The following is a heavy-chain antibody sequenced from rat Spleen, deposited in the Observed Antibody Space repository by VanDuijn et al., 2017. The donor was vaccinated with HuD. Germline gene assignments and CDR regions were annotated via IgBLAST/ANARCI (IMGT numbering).Heavy chain of an antibody. CDR3: ARQEYTTNYFYYFDY. CDR1: GFTFSNYA. Sequence: EVHLVESGGGLVQPGRSLKLSCAASGFTFSNYAMSWVRQTPTKGLEWVAFISTCGHNTYYRDSVKGRFTISRDNAKNTQYLQMDSLRSEDTATYYCARQEYTTNYFYYFDYWGQGVMVTVSS. J-gene: IGHJ2*01. D-gene: IGHD1-6*01. CDR2: ISTCGHNT. V-gene: IGHV5S14*01.